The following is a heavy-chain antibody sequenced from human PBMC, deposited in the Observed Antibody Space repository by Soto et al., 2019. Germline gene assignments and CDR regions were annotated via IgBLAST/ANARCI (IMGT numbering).Heavy chain of an antibody. J-gene: IGHJ6*02. CDR2: IDPSDSYT. D-gene: IGHD3-10*01. Sequence: PGESLKISCKGSGYSFTSYWISWVRQMPGKGLEWMGRIDPSDSYTNYSPSFQGHVTISADKSISTAYLQWSSLKASDTAMYYCARLRYYGSGSYYPRDYYGMDVWGQGTTVTVSS. CDR1: GYSFTSYW. V-gene: IGHV5-10-1*01. CDR3: ARLRYYGSGSYYPRDYYGMDV.